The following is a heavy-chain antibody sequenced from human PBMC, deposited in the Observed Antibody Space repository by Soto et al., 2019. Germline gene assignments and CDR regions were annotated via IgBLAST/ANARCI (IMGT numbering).Heavy chain of an antibody. D-gene: IGHD3-16*02. CDR3: ARALSLRGGMDV. CDR1: GFTFSSYS. Sequence: EVQLVESGGGLVKPGGSLRLSCAASGFTFSSYSMNWFRQAPGKGLEWVSSISSSSSYIYYADSVKGRFTISRDNAKNSLYLQMNSLRAEDTAVYYCARALSLRGGMDVWGQGTTVTVSS. V-gene: IGHV3-21*01. J-gene: IGHJ6*02. CDR2: ISSSSSYI.